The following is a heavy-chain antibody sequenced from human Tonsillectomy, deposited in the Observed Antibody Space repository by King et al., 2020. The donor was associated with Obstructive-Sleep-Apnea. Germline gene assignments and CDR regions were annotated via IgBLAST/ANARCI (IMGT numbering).Heavy chain of an antibody. CDR2: MTPKRGNP. Sequence: QLVQSGAEVKKPGASVKVSCKASGYAFSSYDINWVRQATGQGLEWMGWMTPKRGNPGYAQQLVGRVTMTRNTSISTAYMELSSLRSEDTAVYYCATRRGAGSCDYWGQGTLVTVSS. J-gene: IGHJ4*02. D-gene: IGHD2-15*01. V-gene: IGHV1-8*01. CDR3: ATRRGAGSCDY. CDR1: GYAFSSYD.